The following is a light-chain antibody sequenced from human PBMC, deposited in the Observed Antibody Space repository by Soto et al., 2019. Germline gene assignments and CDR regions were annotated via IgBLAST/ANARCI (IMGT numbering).Light chain of an antibody. CDR1: SSNIGEGYD. CDR3: RSYDRSLSGTV. CDR2: GCS. V-gene: IGLV1-40*01. Sequence: QALMTHPPSVSGAPGQRVTISFTWSSSNIGEGYDVHCYQHQPVTAPKLLIYGCSSRPSGFPDRFSGSKSGTSASLAITVLKAEDEADYYCRSYDRSLSGTVFGTGTKVTVL. J-gene: IGLJ1*01.